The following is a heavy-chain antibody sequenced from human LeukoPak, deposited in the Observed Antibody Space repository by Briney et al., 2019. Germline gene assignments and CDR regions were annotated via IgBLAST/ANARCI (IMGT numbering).Heavy chain of an antibody. J-gene: IGHJ2*01. V-gene: IGHV4-34*01. CDR1: GGSFSGYY. CDR2: INHSGST. D-gene: IGHD6-19*01. CDR3: ARVLEGSSGQHWYFDL. Sequence: SETLSLTCAVYGGSFSGYYWSWIRQPPGKGLEWIGEINHSGSTNYNPSLKSRVTISVDTSKNQFSLRLSSVTAADTAVYYCARVLEGSSGQHWYFDLWGHGTLVTVSS.